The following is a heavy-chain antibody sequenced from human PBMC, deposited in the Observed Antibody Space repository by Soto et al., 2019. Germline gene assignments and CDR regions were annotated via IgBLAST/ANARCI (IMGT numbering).Heavy chain of an antibody. CDR1: GYTFTSYG. J-gene: IGHJ6*03. CDR2: ISAYNGNT. Sequence: ASVKVSCKASGYTFTSYGISWVRQAPGQGLEWMGWISAYNGNTNYAQKLQGRVTMTTDTSTSTAYMELRSLRSDDTAVYYCARVPAKYSSSSESLPNPHYDYYYYYMDVWGKGTTVTVSS. CDR3: ARVPAKYSSSSESLPNPHYDYYYYYMDV. D-gene: IGHD6-6*01. V-gene: IGHV1-18*01.